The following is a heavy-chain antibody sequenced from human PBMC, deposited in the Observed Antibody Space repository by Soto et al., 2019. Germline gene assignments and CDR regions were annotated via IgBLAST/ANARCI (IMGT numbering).Heavy chain of an antibody. CDR2: ISWNSGSI. J-gene: IGHJ4*02. V-gene: IGHV3-9*01. CDR3: ASDMSRYFDWFRFDY. D-gene: IGHD3-9*01. CDR1: GFTFDDYA. Sequence: EVQLVESGGGLVQPGRSLRLSCAASGFTFDDYAMHWVRQAPGKGLEWVSGISWNSGSIGYADSVKGRFTISRDNAKNSLYLQMNSLRAEDTALYYCASDMSRYFDWFRFDYWGQGTLVTVSS.